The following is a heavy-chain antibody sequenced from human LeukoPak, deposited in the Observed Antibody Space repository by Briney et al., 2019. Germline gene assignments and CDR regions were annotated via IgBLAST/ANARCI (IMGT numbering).Heavy chain of an antibody. CDR3: ARGDYYGSGSSGAFDI. D-gene: IGHD3-10*01. J-gene: IGHJ3*02. CDR2: ISSSGSTI. CDR1: GFTFSSYE. V-gene: IGHV3-48*03. Sequence: PGGSLRLSCAASGFTFSSYEMNWVRQAPGKGLEWVSYISSSGSTIYYADSVKGRFTISRDNAKNSLYLQMNSLRAEDTAVYYCARGDYYGSGSSGAFDIWGQGTMVTVSS.